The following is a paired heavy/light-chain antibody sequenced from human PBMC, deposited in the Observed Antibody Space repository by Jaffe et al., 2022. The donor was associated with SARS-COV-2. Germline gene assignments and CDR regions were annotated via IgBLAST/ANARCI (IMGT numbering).Light chain of an antibody. Sequence: DIVMTQSPLSLPVTPGEPASISCRSSQSLLHSNGYNHLDWYLQKPGQSPQLLIYLGSNRASGVPDRFSGSGSGTDFTLKISRVEAEDVGVYYCMQALQTPFTFGPGTKVDIK. CDR3: MQALQTPFT. J-gene: IGKJ3*01. CDR1: QSLLHSNGYNH. CDR2: LGS. V-gene: IGKV2-28*01.
Heavy chain of an antibody. CDR2: IKQDGGEK. Sequence: EVQLVESGGGLVQPGGSLRLSCAASGFTFSSYWMNWVRQAPGKGLEWVANIKQDGGEKYYVDSVKGRFTISRDNAKNSLYLQMNSLRAEDTAVYYCARGGCSSAPCYPYSYSGMDVWGQGTTVTVSS. CDR3: ARGGCSSAPCYPYSYSGMDV. D-gene: IGHD2-2*01. V-gene: IGHV3-7*03. J-gene: IGHJ6*02. CDR1: GFTFSSYW.